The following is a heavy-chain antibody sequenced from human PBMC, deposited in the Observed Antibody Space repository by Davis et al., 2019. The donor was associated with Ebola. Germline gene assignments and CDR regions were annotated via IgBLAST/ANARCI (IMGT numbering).Heavy chain of an antibody. D-gene: IGHD4-17*01. J-gene: IGHJ5*02. CDR1: GGSISSSSYY. V-gene: IGHV4-39*07. CDR3: ARPETTVTTGWFDP. CDR2: INHSGST. Sequence: GSLRLSCTVSGGSISSSSYYWGWIRQPPGKGLEWIGEINHSGSTNYNPSLKSRVTISVDTSKNQFSLKLSSVTAADTAVYYCARPETTVTTGWFDPWGQGTLVTVSS.